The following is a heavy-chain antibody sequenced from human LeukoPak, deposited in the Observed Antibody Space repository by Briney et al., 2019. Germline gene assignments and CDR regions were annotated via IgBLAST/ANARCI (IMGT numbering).Heavy chain of an antibody. V-gene: IGHV4-39*01. CDR1: GGSVSSSGYY. Sequence: PSETLSLTCTVSGGSVSSSGYYWGWIRQPPGKGLEWIGSIYYSGSTYYNPSLKSRVAISVDTSKNQFSLKLSSVTAADTAVYYCARHNGEQWPVDYWGQGTLATVSS. D-gene: IGHD6-19*01. CDR3: ARHNGEQWPVDY. CDR2: IYYSGST. J-gene: IGHJ4*02.